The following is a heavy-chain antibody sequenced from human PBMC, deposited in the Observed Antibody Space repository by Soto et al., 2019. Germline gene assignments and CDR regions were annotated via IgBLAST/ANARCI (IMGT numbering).Heavy chain of an antibody. CDR1: GSTFSSYA. J-gene: IGHJ4*02. D-gene: IGHD3-10*01. CDR2: ISYDGSNK. Sequence: GGSLRLSCAASGSTFSSYAMHWVRQAPGKGLEWVAVISYDGSNKYYADSVKGRFTISRDNSKNTLYLQMNSLRAEDTAVYYCARGPWFGECVDYWGQGTLVTVSS. CDR3: ARGPWFGECVDY. V-gene: IGHV3-30-3*01.